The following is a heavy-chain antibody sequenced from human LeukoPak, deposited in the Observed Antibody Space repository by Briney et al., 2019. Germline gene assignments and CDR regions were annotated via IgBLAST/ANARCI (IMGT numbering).Heavy chain of an antibody. CDR1: GFTVSSNY. CDR2: IYSGGGT. D-gene: IGHD6-13*01. Sequence: GGSLRLSCAVSGFTVSSNYMTWVRQAPGKGLEWVSVIYSGGGTFYADSVKGRFTISRDNSKNTLYLQMNSLRVEDTAVYYCARYSSSWHLIDYWGQGTLITVSS. CDR3: ARYSSSWHLIDY. J-gene: IGHJ4*02. V-gene: IGHV3-53*01.